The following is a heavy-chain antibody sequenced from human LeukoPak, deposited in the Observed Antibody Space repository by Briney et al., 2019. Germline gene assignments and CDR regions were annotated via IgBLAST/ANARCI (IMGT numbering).Heavy chain of an antibody. V-gene: IGHV1-2*02. CDR3: ARDPSYNLNWFDP. CDR2: INPNSGGT. D-gene: IGHD1-14*01. Sequence: GASVKVSCKASGHTFTGYYMHWVRQAPGQGLEWMGWINPNSGGTNYAQKFQGRVTMTRDTSISTAYMELSRLRSDDTAVYYCARDPSYNLNWFDPWGQGTLVTVSS. J-gene: IGHJ5*02. CDR1: GHTFTGYY.